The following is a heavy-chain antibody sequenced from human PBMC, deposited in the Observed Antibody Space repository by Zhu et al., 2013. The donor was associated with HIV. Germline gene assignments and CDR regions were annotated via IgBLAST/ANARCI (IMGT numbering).Heavy chain of an antibody. CDR1: GDSINGGNYY. CDR2: IYYTGDI. V-gene: IGHV4-39*07. D-gene: IGHD2-15*01. J-gene: IGHJ5*02. CDR3: ANVAVPWGFDP. Sequence: QVQLQESGPGLVKPSETLSLTCTVSGDSINGGNYYWNWIRQPPGKGLEWIGNIYYTGDIYYNPSLKSRVTISMDTSKNQFSLKLISATAADTAVYYCANVAVPWGFDPWGQGTLVTVSS.